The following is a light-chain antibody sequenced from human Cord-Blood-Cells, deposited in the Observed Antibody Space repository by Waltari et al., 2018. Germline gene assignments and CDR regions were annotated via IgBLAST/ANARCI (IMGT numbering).Light chain of an antibody. V-gene: IGKV3-11*01. CDR3: QQRSNWPF. CDR1: QSVSSY. Sequence: EIVLTQSTATLSLSPGERATLSCRASQSVSSYLAWYQQKPGQAPRLLIYDASNRATGIPARVSGSGSGTDFTLTISSLDPEDFAVYYCQQRSNWPFFGQGTRLEIK. CDR2: DAS. J-gene: IGKJ5*01.